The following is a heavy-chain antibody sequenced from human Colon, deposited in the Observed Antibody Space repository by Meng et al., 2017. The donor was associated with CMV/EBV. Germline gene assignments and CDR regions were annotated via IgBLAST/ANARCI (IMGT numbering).Heavy chain of an antibody. J-gene: IGHJ4*02. CDR3: AKAGSGYYYRPS. Sequence: GESLKISCVVSGFTFSSNAMSWVRQAPGKGLEWVSVIYSGGSGTYYTDSVKGRFTISRDNSKNTLYLQMNSLRAEDTAVYYCAKAGSGYYYRPSWGQGTLVTVSS. CDR2: IYSGGSGT. D-gene: IGHD3-22*01. CDR1: GFTFSSNA. V-gene: IGHV3-23*03.